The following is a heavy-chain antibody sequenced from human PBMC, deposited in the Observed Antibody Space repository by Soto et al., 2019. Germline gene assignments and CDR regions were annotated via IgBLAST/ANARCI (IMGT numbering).Heavy chain of an antibody. J-gene: IGHJ4*02. CDR1: GYTFTSYG. V-gene: IGHV1-18*04. Sequence: ASVKFSCKASGYTFTSYGISWVRQAPGQGLEWMGWISAYNGNTNYAQKFQGRVTITADESTSTAYMELSSLRSEDTAVYYCAGSEDYYDSSGYSGSYDYWGQGTLVTVSS. CDR2: ISAYNGNT. D-gene: IGHD3-22*01. CDR3: AGSEDYYDSSGYSGSYDY.